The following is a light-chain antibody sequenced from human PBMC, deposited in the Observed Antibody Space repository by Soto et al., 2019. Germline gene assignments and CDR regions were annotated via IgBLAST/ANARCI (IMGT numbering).Light chain of an antibody. CDR1: QDISVY. V-gene: IGKV1-27*01. Sequence: DIQMTQSPSSLSASVGDRVTITCRASQDISVYLAWYQQKPGKTPKLLIYSASPLQSGVPSRFRGSGSGTDFTLPISSLQPEDFATYYCQKFNTALLTFGQGTSLEI. CDR3: QKFNTALLT. J-gene: IGKJ5*01. CDR2: SAS.